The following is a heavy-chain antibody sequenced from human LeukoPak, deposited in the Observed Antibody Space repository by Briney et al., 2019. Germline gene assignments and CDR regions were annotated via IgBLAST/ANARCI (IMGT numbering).Heavy chain of an antibody. V-gene: IGHV3-53*01. CDR1: GFIVSSNY. J-gene: IGHJ4*02. CDR3: ARAATVAVPLDY. CDR2: IYSGGST. Sequence: PGGSLRLSCAASGFIVSSNYMSWVRPAPRKGLEWVSTIYSGGSTYYADSVKGRFTLSRDNSQNTLYLQMSRLSAEDTAVYYCARAATVAVPLDYWGQGTLVTVS.